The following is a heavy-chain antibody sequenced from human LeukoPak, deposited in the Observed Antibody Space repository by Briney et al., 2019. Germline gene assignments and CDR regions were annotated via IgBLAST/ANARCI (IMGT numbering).Heavy chain of an antibody. D-gene: IGHD1-1*01. Sequence: QPGGSLRLSCAASGFTFSSYGMHWVRQSPGKGLEWVSTIGSSETYYADSVKGRFTISRDNSKNRLYLQMNSVRADDTAVYYCAKDSFDHNGIYDAFDIWGQGTLVTVSS. CDR2: IGSSET. V-gene: IGHV3-NL1*01. CDR3: AKDSFDHNGIYDAFDI. J-gene: IGHJ3*02. CDR1: GFTFSSYG.